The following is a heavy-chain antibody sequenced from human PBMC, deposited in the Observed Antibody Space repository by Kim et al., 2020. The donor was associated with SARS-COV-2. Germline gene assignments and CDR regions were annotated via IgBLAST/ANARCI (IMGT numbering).Heavy chain of an antibody. J-gene: IGHJ4*02. Sequence: GGSLRLSCAASGFTFSSYGMHWVRQAPGKGLEWVAVIWYDGSNKYYADSVKGRFTISRDNSKNTLYLQMNSLRAEDTAVYYCAKGVRFGVTESGFDYWGQGTLVTVSS. CDR3: AKGVRFGVTESGFDY. CDR2: IWYDGSNK. D-gene: IGHD3-10*01. CDR1: GFTFSSYG. V-gene: IGHV3-33*06.